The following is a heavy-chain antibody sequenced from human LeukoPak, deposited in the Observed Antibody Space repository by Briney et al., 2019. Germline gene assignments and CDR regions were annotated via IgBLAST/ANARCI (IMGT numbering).Heavy chain of an antibody. J-gene: IGHJ3*02. Sequence: GASVKASCKASGYTFTSYYMNCGRQAPGQRLEWRGIMNPSGGSTSYAQKFQGRVTMTRDTSTSTVYMELSSLRSEDTAVYYCAREITYYYDSSGPGAFDIWGQGTMVTVSS. CDR2: MNPSGGST. D-gene: IGHD3-22*01. V-gene: IGHV1-46*01. CDR3: AREITYYYDSSGPGAFDI. CDR1: GYTFTSYY.